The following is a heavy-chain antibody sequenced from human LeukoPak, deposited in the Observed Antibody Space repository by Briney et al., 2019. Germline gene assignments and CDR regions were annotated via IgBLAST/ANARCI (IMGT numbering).Heavy chain of an antibody. Sequence: PGGSLRLSCAVSGLTFSDYYMSWVRQAPGKGLEWVSTIYTGGNTYYAASVKGRFTISRDFSKNTVFLHMNSLRAEDTAMYYCARGDDSGYYDYFDYWGQGALVTVSS. CDR1: GLTFSDYY. V-gene: IGHV3-53*01. CDR3: ARGDDSGYYDYFDY. J-gene: IGHJ4*02. D-gene: IGHD3-22*01. CDR2: IYTGGNT.